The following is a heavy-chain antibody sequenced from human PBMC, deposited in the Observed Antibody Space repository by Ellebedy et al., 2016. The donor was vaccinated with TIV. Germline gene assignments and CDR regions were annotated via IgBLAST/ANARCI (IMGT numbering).Heavy chain of an antibody. V-gene: IGHV3-48*02. CDR3: ARGPLYGDYPNWFDP. CDR2: ISSSSSTI. J-gene: IGHJ5*02. D-gene: IGHD4-17*01. CDR1: GFTFSSYS. Sequence: GESLKISXAASGFTFSSYSMNWVRQAPGKGLEWVSYISSSSSTIYYADSVKGRFTISRDNAKNSLYLQMNSLRDEDTAVHYCARGPLYGDYPNWFDPWGQGTLVTVSS.